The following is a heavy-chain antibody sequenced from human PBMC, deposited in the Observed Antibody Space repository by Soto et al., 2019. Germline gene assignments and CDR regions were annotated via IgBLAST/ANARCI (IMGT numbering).Heavy chain of an antibody. CDR2: IIPIFGTA. CDR1: GGTFSSYA. V-gene: IGHV1-69*12. J-gene: IGHJ4*02. D-gene: IGHD6-13*01. CDR3: ARVSSNWYKDYFDY. Sequence: QVQLVQSGAEVKKPGSSVKVSCKASGGTFSSYAISWVRQAPGQGLEWMGGIIPIFGTANYAQKFQGRVTIPADEAMNTAYMELSSLRSDDTAVYYCARVSSNWYKDYFDYWGQGTLVTVSS.